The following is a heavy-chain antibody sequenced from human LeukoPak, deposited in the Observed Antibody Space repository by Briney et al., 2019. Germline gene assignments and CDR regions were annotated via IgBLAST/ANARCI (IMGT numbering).Heavy chain of an antibody. CDR1: GFSLTTSGVG. CDR3: AHSRYYDSRPYL. Sequence: SGPTLVRPTQTFTLTCAFSGFSLTTSGVGVGWIRQPPGKALEWLALIYWDDDKRYSPSLKSRLTITQDTSKNQVVLTMTNMDPVDTATYYCAHSRYYDSRPYLWGQGTLVTVSS. V-gene: IGHV2-5*02. CDR2: IYWDDDK. D-gene: IGHD3-22*01. J-gene: IGHJ4*02.